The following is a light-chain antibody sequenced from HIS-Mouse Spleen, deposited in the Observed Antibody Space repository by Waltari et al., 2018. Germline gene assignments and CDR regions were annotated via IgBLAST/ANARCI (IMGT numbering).Light chain of an antibody. Sequence: QSALTQPASVSGSPGQSIPISCPGTSSDVGSYNLVSWYQQQPGKAPKLMIYEGSKRPSGVSNRFSGSKSGNTASLTISGLQAEDEADYYCCSYAGSSTVVFGGGTKLTVL. CDR1: SSDVGSYNL. J-gene: IGLJ2*01. CDR2: EGS. CDR3: CSYAGSSTVV. V-gene: IGLV2-23*01.